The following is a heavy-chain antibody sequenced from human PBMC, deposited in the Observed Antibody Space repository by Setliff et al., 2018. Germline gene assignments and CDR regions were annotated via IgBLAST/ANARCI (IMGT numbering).Heavy chain of an antibody. V-gene: IGHV4-34*01. D-gene: IGHD3-3*01. CDR1: GGPFSYYY. J-gene: IGHJ4*02. CDR3: ARRPLFGVVIASVAGMEFDY. CDR2: RGPNGST. Sequence: SETLSLTCAVSGGPFSYYYWSWVRQSPGRGLEWIGRRGPNGSTNYNPSLGSRATISFDSSKIELSLKLASVTAADTAVYYCARRPLFGVVIASVAGMEFDYWGQGIQVTV.